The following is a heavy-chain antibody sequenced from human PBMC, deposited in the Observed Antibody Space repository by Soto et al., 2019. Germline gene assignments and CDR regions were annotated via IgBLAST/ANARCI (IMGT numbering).Heavy chain of an antibody. CDR3: AVRKQWLVPGIDP. J-gene: IGHJ5*02. D-gene: IGHD6-19*01. Sequence: EVQLVESGGGLVQPGGSLRLSCAASGFTFSSYEMNWVRQAPGKGLEWVSYISSSGSTIYYAESVKGRFTISRDNAKNSQYLQMNSLRAEDTAVYYCAVRKQWLVPGIDPWGQGTLVTVSS. CDR2: ISSSGSTI. V-gene: IGHV3-48*03. CDR1: GFTFSSYE.